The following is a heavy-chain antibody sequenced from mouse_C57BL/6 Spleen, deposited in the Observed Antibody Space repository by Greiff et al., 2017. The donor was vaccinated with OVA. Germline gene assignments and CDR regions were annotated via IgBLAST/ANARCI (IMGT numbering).Heavy chain of an antibody. J-gene: IGHJ1*03. CDR3: ARDERYWYFDV. V-gene: IGHV5-4*01. CDR2: ISDGGSYT. Sequence: EVKLVESGGGLVKPGGSLKLSCAASGFTFSSYAMSWVRQTPEKRLEWVATISDGGSYTYYPDNVKGRFTISRDNAKNNLYLQMSHLKSEDTAIYYCARDERYWYFDVWGTGTTVTVSS. CDR1: GFTFSSYA.